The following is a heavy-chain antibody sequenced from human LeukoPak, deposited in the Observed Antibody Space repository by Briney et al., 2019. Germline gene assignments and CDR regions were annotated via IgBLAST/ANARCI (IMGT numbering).Heavy chain of an antibody. Sequence: KPSETLSLTCTVSGGSISSSSYYWGWIRQPPGKGLEWIGSIYSSGNTYYNPSLKSRVTISVDTSKNQFSLKLSSVTAADTAVYYCARRGGYKSFDLWGQGTLVTVSS. CDR2: IYSSGNT. J-gene: IGHJ4*02. CDR3: ARRGGYKSFDL. CDR1: GGSISSSSYY. D-gene: IGHD1-14*01. V-gene: IGHV4-39*01.